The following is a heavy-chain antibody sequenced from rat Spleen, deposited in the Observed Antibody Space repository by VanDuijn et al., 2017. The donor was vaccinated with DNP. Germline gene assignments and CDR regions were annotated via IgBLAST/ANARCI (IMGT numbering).Heavy chain of an antibody. D-gene: IGHD1-11*01. V-gene: IGHV3-1*01. CDR1: DYSITSHY. J-gene: IGHJ2*01. Sequence: EVQLQESGPGLVKPSQSLSLTCSVTDYSITSHYWGWIRKFPGNKMEWIGHISNSGTITYNPSLKSRISITRDTSRNHFFLQLNSVTTEDTATYYCARLEFGGYTYYFDYWGQGVMVTVSS. CDR2: ISNSGTI. CDR3: ARLEFGGYTYYFDY.